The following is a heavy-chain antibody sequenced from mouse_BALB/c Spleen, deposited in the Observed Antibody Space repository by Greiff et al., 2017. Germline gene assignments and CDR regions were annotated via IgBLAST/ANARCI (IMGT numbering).Heavy chain of an antibody. CDR2: IYPGNVNT. CDR3: ARWDGNYEGFAY. CDR1: GYTFTSYY. V-gene: IGHV1S56*01. Sequence: VQLQQSGPELVKPGASVRISCKASGYTFTSYYIHWVKQRPGQGLEWIGWIYPGNVNTKYNEKFKGKATLTADKSSSTAYMQLSSLTSEDSAVYFCARWDGNYEGFAYWGQGTLVTVSA. D-gene: IGHD2-1*01. J-gene: IGHJ3*01.